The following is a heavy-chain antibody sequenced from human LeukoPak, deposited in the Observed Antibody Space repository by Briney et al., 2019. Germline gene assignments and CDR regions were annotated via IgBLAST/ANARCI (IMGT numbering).Heavy chain of an antibody. CDR2: IYSGGNT. V-gene: IGHV3-66*01. CDR1: GFIVSSNY. D-gene: IGHD3-10*01. J-gene: IGHJ3*02. Sequence: GGSLRLSCAASGFIVSSNYMSWVRQAPGKGLEWVSVIYSGGNTYYADSVKGRFTISRDNSKNTLYLQMNSLRAEDTAVYYCARESITSYDAFDIWGQGTMVTVSS. CDR3: ARESITSYDAFDI.